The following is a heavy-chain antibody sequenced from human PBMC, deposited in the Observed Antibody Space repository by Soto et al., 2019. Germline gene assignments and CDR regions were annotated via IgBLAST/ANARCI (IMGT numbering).Heavy chain of an antibody. CDR3: AKDVVVGATTGLGDYYYYYGMDV. V-gene: IGHV3-30*18. Sequence: GGSLRLSCAASGFTFSSYGMHWVRQAPGKGLEWVAVISYNGSNKYYADSVKGRFTISRDNSKNTLYLQMNSLRAEDTAVYYCAKDVVVGATTGLGDYYYYYGMDVWGQGTTVTVSS. J-gene: IGHJ6*02. CDR1: GFTFSSYG. D-gene: IGHD1-26*01. CDR2: ISYNGSNK.